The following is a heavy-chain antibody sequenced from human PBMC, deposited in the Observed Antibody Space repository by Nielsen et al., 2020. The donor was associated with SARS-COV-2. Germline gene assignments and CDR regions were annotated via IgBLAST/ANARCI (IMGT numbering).Heavy chain of an antibody. CDR1: GFSLSTSGVG. D-gene: IGHD1-7*01. CDR2: IYWNDDK. V-gene: IGHV2-5*01. J-gene: IGHJ5*02. CDR3: AHGYNWNYGDFWFDP. Sequence: SGPTLVKPTQTLTLTCTFSGFSLSTSGVGVGWIRQPPGKALEWLALIYWNDDKRYSPSLKSRLTITKDTSKNQVVLTMTNMDPVDTATYYCAHGYNWNYGDFWFDPWGQGTLVTVSS.